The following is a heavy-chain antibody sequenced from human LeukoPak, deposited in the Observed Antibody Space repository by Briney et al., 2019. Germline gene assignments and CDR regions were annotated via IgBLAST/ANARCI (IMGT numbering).Heavy chain of an antibody. Sequence: GGSLRLSCAASGFTFSSYAMTWVRQAPGKGLEWVSVISGSGGNTYYADSVKGRFTISRDNSKNTLYLQMNSLRAEDTAVYYCAKDELTMVRGVIRGSTDYWGQGTLVTVSS. CDR1: GFTFSSYA. CDR3: AKDELTMVRGVIRGSTDY. J-gene: IGHJ4*02. CDR2: ISGSGGNT. D-gene: IGHD3-10*01. V-gene: IGHV3-23*01.